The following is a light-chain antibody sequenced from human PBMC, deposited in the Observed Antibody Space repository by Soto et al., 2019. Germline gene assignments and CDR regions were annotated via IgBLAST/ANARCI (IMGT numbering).Light chain of an antibody. CDR3: QSYDSSLSGSGV. CDR2: GNT. Sequence: QAVVTQPPSVSGAPGQRVTISCTGSSSNIGAGYDVHWYQQLPGTAPKLLSYGNTNRPSGVPDRFSGSKSGTSASLAITGLQAEDVADYYCQSYDSSLSGSGVFGTGTKLTVL. V-gene: IGLV1-40*01. J-gene: IGLJ1*01. CDR1: SSNIGAGYD.